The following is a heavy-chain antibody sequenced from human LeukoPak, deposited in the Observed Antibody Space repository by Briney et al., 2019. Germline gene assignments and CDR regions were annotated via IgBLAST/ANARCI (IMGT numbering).Heavy chain of an antibody. Sequence: GGSLRLSCAASGFTFSSYAMSWVRQAPGKGLEWVSVIYGRGSTYYADSVKGRFTTSRDNSKNTLYLQMTSLRGEDTAVYYCARTNSGWYGWFDPWGQGTLVTVSS. CDR3: ARTNSGWYGWFDP. J-gene: IGHJ5*02. CDR1: GFTFSSYA. V-gene: IGHV3-66*01. D-gene: IGHD6-19*01. CDR2: IYGRGST.